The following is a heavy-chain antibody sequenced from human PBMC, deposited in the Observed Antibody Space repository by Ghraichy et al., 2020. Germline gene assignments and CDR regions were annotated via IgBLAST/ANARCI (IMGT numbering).Heavy chain of an antibody. CDR3: ARGSTVGRFYYYDGMDV. V-gene: IGHV3-21*01. J-gene: IGHJ6*02. D-gene: IGHD4-23*01. Sequence: GGSLRLSCVASGLMFSPNTMNWVRQAPAKGLEWVSSISITTSYIYYADSVKGRFTISRDNSKNSLYLQMNSLGAEDTAVYYCARGSTVGRFYYYDGMDVWGQGTPVTVSS. CDR2: ISITTSYI. CDR1: GLMFSPNT.